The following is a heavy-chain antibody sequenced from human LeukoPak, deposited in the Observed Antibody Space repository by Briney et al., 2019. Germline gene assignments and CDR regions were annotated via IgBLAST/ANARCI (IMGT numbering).Heavy chain of an antibody. D-gene: IGHD3-22*01. J-gene: IGHJ3*02. Sequence: PGGSLRLSCAASGFTFSSYAMHWVRQAPGKGLEWVAVISYDGSNKYYADSVKGRFTISRDNSKNTLYLQMNSLRAEDTAVYYCASPVVNGAFDIWGQGTMVTVSS. CDR2: ISYDGSNK. CDR3: ASPVVNGAFDI. V-gene: IGHV3-30-3*01. CDR1: GFTFSSYA.